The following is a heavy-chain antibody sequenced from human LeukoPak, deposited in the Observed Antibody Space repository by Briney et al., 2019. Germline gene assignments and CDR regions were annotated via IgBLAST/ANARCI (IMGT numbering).Heavy chain of an antibody. Sequence: GGSLRLSCAASGFTFNSYAMSWVRQAPGKGLEWVSAIRGSGGGTYYADSVKGRFTISRDNSKNTLYLQMNSLRAEDTAVYYCAREQYSYGYINYWGQGTLVTVSS. J-gene: IGHJ4*02. CDR2: IRGSGGGT. CDR1: GFTFNSYA. CDR3: AREQYSYGYINY. V-gene: IGHV3-23*01. D-gene: IGHD5-18*01.